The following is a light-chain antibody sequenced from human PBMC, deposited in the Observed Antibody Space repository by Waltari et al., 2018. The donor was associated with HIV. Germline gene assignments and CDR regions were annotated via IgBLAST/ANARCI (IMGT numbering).Light chain of an antibody. J-gene: IGLJ3*02. Sequence: QSVLTQPPSASGTPGQRVTISCSGSSSNIGSNYVYWYQQLPGTAPKLLIYRTNKRPSGVPDQFSGSKSGTSSSLAVTGLRSEDESDYYCAAGDAGLSGPVFGGGTKLTVL. CDR2: RTN. CDR3: AAGDAGLSGPV. V-gene: IGLV1-47*01. CDR1: SSNIGSNY.